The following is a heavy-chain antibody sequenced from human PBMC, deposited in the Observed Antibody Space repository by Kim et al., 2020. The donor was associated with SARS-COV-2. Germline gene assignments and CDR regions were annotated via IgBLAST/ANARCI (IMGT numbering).Heavy chain of an antibody. V-gene: IGHV3-13*01. Sequence: GGSLRLSCAASGFTFSSYDMHWVRQATGKGLEWVSAIGTAGDTYYPGSVKGRFTISRENAKNSLYLQMNSLRAGDTAVYYCARGGYIAAAPYSNWFDPWGQGTLVTVSS. J-gene: IGHJ5*02. CDR3: ARGGYIAAAPYSNWFDP. CDR2: IGTAGDT. CDR1: GFTFSSYD. D-gene: IGHD6-13*01.